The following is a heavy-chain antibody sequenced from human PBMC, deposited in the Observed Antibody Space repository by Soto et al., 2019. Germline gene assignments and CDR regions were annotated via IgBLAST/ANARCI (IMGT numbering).Heavy chain of an antibody. Sequence: GSLRLSCEGSGFTFSSYSMNWVRQAPGKGLEWVSSISGSGGYIYYADSVKGRFTISRDNAKNSLYLQMTSLRDEDTALYYCARDRQSTPWYAADYWGQGSLVTVSS. J-gene: IGHJ4*02. CDR3: ARDRQSTPWYAADY. CDR1: GFTFSSYS. CDR2: ISGSGGYI. V-gene: IGHV3-21*01. D-gene: IGHD6-13*01.